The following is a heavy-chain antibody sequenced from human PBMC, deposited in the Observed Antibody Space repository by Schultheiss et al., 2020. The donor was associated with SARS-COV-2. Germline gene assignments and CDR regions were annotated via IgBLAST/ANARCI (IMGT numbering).Heavy chain of an antibody. J-gene: IGHJ6*02. D-gene: IGHD1-1*01. V-gene: IGHV3-30*02. Sequence: GGSLRLSCAASGFTFSSYGMHWVRQAPGKGLEWVAVIWYDGSNKYYADSVKGRFTISRDNSKNTLYLQMNSLRAEDTAVYYCAKDRATTGTSSALDYYYYGMDVWGQGTTVTVSS. CDR1: GFTFSSYG. CDR3: AKDRATTGTSSALDYYYYGMDV. CDR2: IWYDGSNK.